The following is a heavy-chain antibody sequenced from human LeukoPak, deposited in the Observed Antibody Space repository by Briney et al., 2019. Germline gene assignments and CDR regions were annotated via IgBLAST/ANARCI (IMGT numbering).Heavy chain of an antibody. CDR3: AKVDDYYGSGSYLVDS. D-gene: IGHD3-10*01. CDR2: IRYDGGKK. J-gene: IGHJ4*02. CDR1: GSTFSSHG. Sequence: GGSLRVSCAASGSTFSSHGMHWVRQAPGKGPDWVAFIRYDGGKKFYADSVKGRFTISRDNSKNTLDLQMNSLRTDDTAVYYCAKVDDYYGSGSYLVDSWGQGTLVTVSS. V-gene: IGHV3-30*02.